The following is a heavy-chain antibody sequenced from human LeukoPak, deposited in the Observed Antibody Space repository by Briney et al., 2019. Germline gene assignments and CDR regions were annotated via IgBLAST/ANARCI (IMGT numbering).Heavy chain of an antibody. D-gene: IGHD1-26*01. CDR3: SRYGFVGADFDY. CDR2: IRSKPYGGTA. CDR1: GFTFGNYA. V-gene: IGHV3-49*04. J-gene: IGHJ4*02. Sequence: GGSVRLSCTASGFTFGNYAVTWVRQAPGEGLECLGFIRSKPYGGTAEYAASVQGRFTISRDDSKTIAYLQMNSRKTEDTAVYYCSRYGFVGADFDYWGRGTLVTVSS.